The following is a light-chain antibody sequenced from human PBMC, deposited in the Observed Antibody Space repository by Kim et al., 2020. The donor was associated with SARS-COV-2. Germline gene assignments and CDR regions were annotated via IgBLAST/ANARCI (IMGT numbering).Light chain of an antibody. CDR3: QQRSNWPPLYT. CDR2: DAS. Sequence: EIVLTQSPATLSLSPGERATLSCRASQSVSSFIAWYQQKPGQAPRLLIYDASNRATGIPARFSGSGSGTDFTLTISSLEPEDFAVYYCQQRSNWPPLYTFGQGTKLEI. CDR1: QSVSSF. J-gene: IGKJ2*01. V-gene: IGKV3-11*01.